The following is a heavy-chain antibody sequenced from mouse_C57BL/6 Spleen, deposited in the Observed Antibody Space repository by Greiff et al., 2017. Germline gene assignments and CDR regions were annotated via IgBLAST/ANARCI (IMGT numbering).Heavy chain of an antibody. CDR1: GFTFSSYA. D-gene: IGHD2-3*01. CDR2: ISDGGSYT. CDR3: ARDLFYDGYYYAMDY. J-gene: IGHJ4*01. Sequence: VQLVESGGGLVKPGGSLKLSCAASGFTFSSYAMSWVRQTPEKRLEWVATISDGGSYTYYPDNVKGRFTISRDNAKNNLYLQMSHLKSEDTAMYYCARDLFYDGYYYAMDYWGQGTSGTVSS. V-gene: IGHV5-4*01.